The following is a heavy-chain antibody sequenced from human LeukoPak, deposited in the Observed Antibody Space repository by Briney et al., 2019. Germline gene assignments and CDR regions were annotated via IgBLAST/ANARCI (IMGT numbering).Heavy chain of an antibody. V-gene: IGHV1-2*02. CDR3: ARGRMVVTRWIDP. CDR1: GYTFTSYY. Sequence: ASVKVSCKASGYTFTSYYMNWVRQAPGQRLEWMGWINPNSGSTNYAQKFQGRVTMTRDTSISTAYMELSRLRSDDTAVYYCARGRMVVTRWIDPWGQGTLVTVSS. CDR2: INPNSGST. J-gene: IGHJ5*02. D-gene: IGHD4-23*01.